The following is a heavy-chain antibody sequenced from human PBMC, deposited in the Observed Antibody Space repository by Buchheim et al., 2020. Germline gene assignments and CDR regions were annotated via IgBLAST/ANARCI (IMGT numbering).Heavy chain of an antibody. CDR1: GGSITGYY. J-gene: IGHJ4*02. CDR2: IFYSGTT. CDR3: ARLNVLARTQFDY. Sequence: QVQLQESSPGLMKPSETLSLTCTVSGGSITGYYWTWIRQPPGKGLEFIGYIFYSGTTDYNPSLRSRVTISVDKSKNKFSLRLRSVTPADTAVYYCARLNVLARTQFDYWGQGTL. D-gene: IGHD2-8*02. V-gene: IGHV4-59*01.